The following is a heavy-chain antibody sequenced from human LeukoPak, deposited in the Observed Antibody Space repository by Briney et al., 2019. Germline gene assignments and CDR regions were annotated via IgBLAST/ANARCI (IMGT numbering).Heavy chain of an antibody. CDR3: AKDMYYYHSSAFHY. V-gene: IGHV3-43*02. D-gene: IGHD3-22*01. J-gene: IGHJ4*02. CDR2: ISGGGGST. CDR1: GFTFDDYA. Sequence: GGSLRLSCAASGFTFDDYAMHWVRQAPGKGLEWVSLISGGGGSTYYADSVKGRFTISRDNSKNSLYLQMNSLGAQGTALVYFAKDMYYYHSSAFHYWGQGTLVTVPS.